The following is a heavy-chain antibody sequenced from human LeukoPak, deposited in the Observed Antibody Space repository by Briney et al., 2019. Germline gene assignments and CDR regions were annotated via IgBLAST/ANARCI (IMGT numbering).Heavy chain of an antibody. Sequence: SETLSLTCTVSGVSMSSSGYYWGWIRQPPGKGLEWIGSLYYSGYIYYNPSLKSRVAISVDKSKNQFSLRLNSVTAADMAVYYCARHDLWGQGTLVTVAS. CDR3: ARHDL. J-gene: IGHJ4*02. V-gene: IGHV4-39*01. CDR2: LYYSGYI. CDR1: GVSMSSSGYY.